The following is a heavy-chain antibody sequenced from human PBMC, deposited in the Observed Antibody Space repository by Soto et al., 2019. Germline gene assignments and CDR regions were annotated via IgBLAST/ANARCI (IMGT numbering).Heavy chain of an antibody. CDR3: DRRLYDFWSGHPKGLDY. J-gene: IGHJ4*02. CDR2: IRTKANNYAT. D-gene: IGHD3-3*01. Sequence: GGSLRLSCAASGFTFSGSAMHWVRQASGKGLEWVGRIRTKANNYATAYAVSVKGRFTISRDDSRNTAYLQMNSLKTEDTAVYYCDRRLYDFWSGHPKGLDYWGQGTVVTVSS. CDR1: GFTFSGSA. V-gene: IGHV3-73*01.